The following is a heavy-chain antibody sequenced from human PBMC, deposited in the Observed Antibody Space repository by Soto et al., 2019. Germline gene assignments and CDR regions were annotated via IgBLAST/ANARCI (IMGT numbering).Heavy chain of an antibody. J-gene: IGHJ4*02. CDR1: GYTFTGYY. CDR2: INPNSGGT. CDR3: ARVPYISGSYFWFDY. V-gene: IGHV1-2*04. Sequence: ASVKVSCKASGYTFTGYYMHWVRQAPGQGLEWMGWINPNSGGTNYAQKFQGWVTMTRDTSISTAYMELSRLRSDDTAVYYCARVPYISGSYFWFDYWGQGTLVTVSS. D-gene: IGHD3-10*01.